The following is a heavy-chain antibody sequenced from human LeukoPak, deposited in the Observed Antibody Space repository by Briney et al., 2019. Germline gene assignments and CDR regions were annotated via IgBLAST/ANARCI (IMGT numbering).Heavy chain of an antibody. D-gene: IGHD2-15*01. CDR1: GYTFTAYY. J-gene: IGHJ5*02. V-gene: IGHV1-2*02. Sequence: ASVKVSCKASGYTFTAYYMHWVRRAPGQGLEWMGWTNPNSGGTNYAQKFQGRVTMTRDTSISTAYMELSRLTSDDTAVYYCARDRYCSGGSCYRWFDPWGQGTLVTISS. CDR3: ARDRYCSGGSCYRWFDP. CDR2: TNPNSGGT.